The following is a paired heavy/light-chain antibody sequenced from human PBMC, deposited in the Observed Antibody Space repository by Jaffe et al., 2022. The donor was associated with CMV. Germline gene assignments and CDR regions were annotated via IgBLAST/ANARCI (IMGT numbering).Light chain of an antibody. CDR2: WAF. Sequence: DIVMAQSPDSLAVSLGERATINCKSSQTVLYTANNKNFLAWYQKKAGQPPKLLIYWAFTRESGVPDRFRGSGSGTDFSLTITSLQAEDVAVYYCQQYFSTPPTFGQGTKVEIK. CDR1: QTVLYTANNKNF. CDR3: QQYFSTPPT. V-gene: IGKV4-1*01. J-gene: IGKJ1*01.
Heavy chain of an antibody. CDR2: IKQDGSER. D-gene: IGHD6-13*01. CDR3: ARGRGSWDY. Sequence: EVQLVESGGGLVQPGGSLRLSCAASGFTFGTYWMSWVRHTPGKGLEWVANIKQDGSERYYVDSMKGRFTISRDNTKNSIYLHMSNLRAEDTALYYCARGRGSWDYWGQGILVTVSS. CDR1: GFTFGTYW. J-gene: IGHJ4*02. V-gene: IGHV3-7*03.